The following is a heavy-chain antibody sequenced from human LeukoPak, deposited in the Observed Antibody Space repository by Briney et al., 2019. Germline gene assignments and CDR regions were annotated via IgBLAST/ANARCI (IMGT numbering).Heavy chain of an antibody. CDR3: AGTRQGWLPQYYFDY. J-gene: IGHJ4*02. D-gene: IGHD5-12*01. Sequence: PPETLSLTRALYLRSFCDYSWSWIPHPPQKGLERSGEINHSGSTNYNPSLKSRVTISIDTSKSQFSLRLSSVTAADTAVYYCAGTRQGWLPQYYFDYWGQGTLVTVSS. CDR1: LRSFCDYS. CDR2: INHSGST. V-gene: IGHV4-34*01.